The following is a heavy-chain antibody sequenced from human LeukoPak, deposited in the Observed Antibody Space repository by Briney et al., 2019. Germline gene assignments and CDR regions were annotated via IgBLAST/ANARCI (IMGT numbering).Heavy chain of an antibody. J-gene: IGHJ6*03. CDR3: ARETLAATVYYYMDV. CDR2: IYHSGST. D-gene: IGHD2-15*01. V-gene: IGHV4-38-2*02. CDR1: GYSISSGYY. Sequence: PSETLSLTCTVSGYSISSGYYWGWIRQPPGKGLEWIGSIYHSGSTYYNPSLKSRVTISVDTSKNQFSLKLSSVTAADTAVYYCARETLAATVYYYMDVWGKGTTVAVSS.